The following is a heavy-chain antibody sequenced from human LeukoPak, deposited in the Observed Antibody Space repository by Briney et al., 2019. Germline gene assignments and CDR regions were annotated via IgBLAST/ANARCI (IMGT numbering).Heavy chain of an antibody. J-gene: IGHJ4*02. CDR3: ARWEGPYDFWSGYYFDY. V-gene: IGHV1-2*04. Sequence: ASVKVSCKASGYTFTGYYMHWVRQAPGQGLEYMGWINHNSGGTNYAQKFQGWVTMTRDTSISTAYMELSRLRSDDTAVYYCARWEGPYDFWSGYYFDYWGQGTLVTVSS. CDR2: INHNSGGT. CDR1: GYTFTGYY. D-gene: IGHD3-3*01.